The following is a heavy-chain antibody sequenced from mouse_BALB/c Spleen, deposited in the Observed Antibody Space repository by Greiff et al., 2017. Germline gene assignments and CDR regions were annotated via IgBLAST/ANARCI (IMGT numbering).Heavy chain of an antibody. D-gene: IGHD1-3*01. V-gene: IGHV14-4*02. CDR2: IDPENGDT. CDR1: GFNIKDYY. Sequence: VQLQQSGAELVRSGASVKLSCTASGFNIKDYYMHWVKQRPEQGLEWIGWIDPENGDTEYAPKFQGKATMTADTSTNTAYLQLSSLTSEDTAVYYCNIVGTGFAYWGQGTLVTVSA. J-gene: IGHJ3*01. CDR3: NIVGTGFAY.